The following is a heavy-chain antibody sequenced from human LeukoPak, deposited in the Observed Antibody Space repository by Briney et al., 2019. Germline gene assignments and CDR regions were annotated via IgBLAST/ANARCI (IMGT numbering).Heavy chain of an antibody. D-gene: IGHD5-18*01. V-gene: IGHV4-59*01. CDR3: ARTTEGGYTYGYFYYYYMDV. J-gene: IGHJ6*03. Sequence: SETLSLTCTVSGGSISSYYWSWIRQPPGKGLEWIGYIYDSGSTNYNPSLKSRVTISVDTSKNHFSLKLSSVTAADTAVYYCARTTEGGYTYGYFYYYYMDVWGKGTTVTISS. CDR1: GGSISSYY. CDR2: IYDSGST.